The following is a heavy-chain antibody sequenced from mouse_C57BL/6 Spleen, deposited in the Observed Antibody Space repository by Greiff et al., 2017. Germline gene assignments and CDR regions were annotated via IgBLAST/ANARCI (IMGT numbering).Heavy chain of an antibody. CDR2: IYPGSGST. V-gene: IGHV1-55*01. D-gene: IGHD2-5*01. J-gene: IGHJ4*01. Sequence: VQLQQPGAELVKPGASVKMSCKASGYTFTSYWITWVKQRPGQGLEWIGDIYPGSGSTNYNEKFKSKATLTVDTSSSTAYMQLSSLTSEDSAVYYCARFYYSNYPYYAMDYWGQGTSVTVSS. CDR1: GYTFTSYW. CDR3: ARFYYSNYPYYAMDY.